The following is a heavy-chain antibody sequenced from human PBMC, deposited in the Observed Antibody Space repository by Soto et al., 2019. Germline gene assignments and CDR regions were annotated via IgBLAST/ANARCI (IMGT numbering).Heavy chain of an antibody. CDR2: IIPIFGTA. J-gene: IGHJ3*02. Sequence: QVQLVQSGAEVKKPGSSVKVSCKASGGTFSSYAISWVRQAPGQGLEWMGGIIPIFGTANYAQKFQGRVTITADESTSTAYMELSSLRSEDTAVYYCAXSRVTYYYDRSAFDIWGQGTMVTVSS. CDR3: AXSRVTYYYDRSAFDI. CDR1: GGTFSSYA. D-gene: IGHD3-22*01. V-gene: IGHV1-69*01.